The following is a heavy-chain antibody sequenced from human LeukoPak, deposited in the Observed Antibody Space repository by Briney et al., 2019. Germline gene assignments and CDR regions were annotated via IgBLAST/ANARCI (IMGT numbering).Heavy chain of an antibody. CDR3: ARSSWYHNFDY. CDR1: GGSFSGYY. V-gene: IGHV4-34*01. D-gene: IGHD6-13*01. CDR2: INHSGST. Sequence: SETLSLTCAVYGGSFSGYYWSWIRQPPGKGLEWIGEINHSGSTNYNPSLKSRVTISVDTSKNQFSLKLSSVTAADTAVYYCARSSWYHNFDYRGQGTLVTVSS. J-gene: IGHJ4*02.